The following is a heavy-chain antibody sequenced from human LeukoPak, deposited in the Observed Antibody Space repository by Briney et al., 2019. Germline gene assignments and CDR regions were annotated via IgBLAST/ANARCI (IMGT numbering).Heavy chain of an antibody. D-gene: IGHD1-26*01. Sequence: PGGSLRLSCAASGFTVSSNYMSWVRQAPGKGLEWVSYISSRGTTRYYADSVKGRFTISRDNAKNSLYLQMNSLRAEDTAVYYCARMYSGSYNLDYWGQGTLVTVSS. J-gene: IGHJ4*02. CDR3: ARMYSGSYNLDY. V-gene: IGHV3-11*04. CDR2: ISSRGTTR. CDR1: GFTVSSNY.